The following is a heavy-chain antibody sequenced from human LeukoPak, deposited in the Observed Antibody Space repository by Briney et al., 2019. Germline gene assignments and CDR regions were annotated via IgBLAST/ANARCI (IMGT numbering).Heavy chain of an antibody. D-gene: IGHD3-22*01. CDR2: IKEDGGEQ. CDR3: ARDPYYHDNSFGAFDV. Sequence: GSLRLSCAASGFTFSRYWMTWVRLAPGKGLEWVANIKEDGGEQYSVDSVKGRFTISRDNAKNSLYLQMNSLRAEDTAVYYCARDPYYHDNSFGAFDVWGQGTMVTVSS. J-gene: IGHJ3*01. CDR1: GFTFSRYW. V-gene: IGHV3-7*01.